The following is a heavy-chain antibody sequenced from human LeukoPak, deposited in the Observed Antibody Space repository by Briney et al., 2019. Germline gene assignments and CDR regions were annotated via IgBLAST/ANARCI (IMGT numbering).Heavy chain of an antibody. CDR1: GDSVSTASNA. CDR2: TYYNSKWYT. D-gene: IGHD5-18*01. J-gene: IGHJ4*02. V-gene: IGHV6-1*01. Sequence: SQTLSLTCAISGDSVSTASNAWYWIRQSPSRGLEWLGRTYYNSKWYTDYAVSVSGRTTINPDTSRNQLSLQLSFVTPEDTAVYYCASFTKEWIQLFDYWGQGTLVTVSS. CDR3: ASFTKEWIQLFDY.